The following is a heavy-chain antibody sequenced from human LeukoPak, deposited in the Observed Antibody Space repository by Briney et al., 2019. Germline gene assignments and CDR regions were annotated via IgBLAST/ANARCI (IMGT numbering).Heavy chain of an antibody. V-gene: IGHV3-30*02. CDR2: IGYDGSKK. CDR1: GFTFSSYG. J-gene: IGHJ4*02. D-gene: IGHD2-15*01. Sequence: PGGSLRLFCAASGFTFSSYGMHWVRQAPGEGLEWVAYIGYDGSKKYYSDSVKGRFTISRDNSKNTVHLQMNSLRAADTALYFCARDLGGIYYIDYWGQGTLVTVSS. CDR3: ARDLGGIYYIDY.